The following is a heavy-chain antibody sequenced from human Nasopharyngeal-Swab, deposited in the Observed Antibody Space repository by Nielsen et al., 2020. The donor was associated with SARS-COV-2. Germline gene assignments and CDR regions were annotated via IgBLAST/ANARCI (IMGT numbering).Heavy chain of an antibody. Sequence: SETLSLTCTVSGDSIAYSTFYWGWIRQPPGKGLEWIGNIYYNGSTYQNPSLKSRLTISVDKSKNQFSLQLSSVTAADTAVYYCVRSSSWYYFDYWAQGTQVVVSS. V-gene: IGHV4-39*01. CDR1: GDSIAYSTFY. CDR2: IYYNGST. CDR3: VRSSSWYYFDY. D-gene: IGHD6-13*01. J-gene: IGHJ4*02.